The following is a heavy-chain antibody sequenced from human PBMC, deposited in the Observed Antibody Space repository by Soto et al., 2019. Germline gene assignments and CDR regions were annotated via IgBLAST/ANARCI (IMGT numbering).Heavy chain of an antibody. CDR2: ISGSGGST. CDR1: GFTFSSYA. Sequence: EVQLLESGGGLVQPGGSLRLSCAASGFTFSSYAMSWVRQAPGKGMEWVSAISGSGGSTYYADSVKGRFTISRDNSKNTLYLQLNSLRPEDTAVYYCANDVAARLVVWFDPWGQGTLVIVSS. J-gene: IGHJ5*02. V-gene: IGHV3-23*01. D-gene: IGHD6-6*01. CDR3: ANDVAARLVVWFDP.